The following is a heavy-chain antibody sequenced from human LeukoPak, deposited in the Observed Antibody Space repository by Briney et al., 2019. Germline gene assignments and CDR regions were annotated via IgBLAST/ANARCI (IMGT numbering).Heavy chain of an antibody. D-gene: IGHD6-13*01. J-gene: IGHJ5*02. CDR3: ARVWYSSSWYWFDP. V-gene: IGHV4-61*02. Sequence: SETLSLTCTVSGGSISSGSYYWSWIRQPAGKGLEWIGRIYTSGSTNYNPSLKSRVTISVDTSKNQFSLKLSSVTAADTAVYYCARVWYSSSWYWFDPWGQGTLVTVSS. CDR1: GGSISSGSYY. CDR2: IYTSGST.